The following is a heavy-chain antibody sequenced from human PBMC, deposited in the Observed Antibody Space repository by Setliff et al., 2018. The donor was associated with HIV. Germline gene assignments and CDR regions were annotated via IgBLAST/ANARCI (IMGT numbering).Heavy chain of an antibody. CDR3: TTTYGDYVFAEYFQH. D-gene: IGHD4-17*01. CDR1: GFTFSGSA. J-gene: IGHJ1*01. V-gene: IGHV3-73*01. Sequence: LRLSCAASGFTFSGSAMHWVRQASGKGLEWVGRIRSKANSYATAYAASVKGRFIISRDDSKNTAYLQMNSLKTEDTAVYYCTTTYGDYVFAEYFQHRGQGTLVTVSS. CDR2: IRSKANSYAT.